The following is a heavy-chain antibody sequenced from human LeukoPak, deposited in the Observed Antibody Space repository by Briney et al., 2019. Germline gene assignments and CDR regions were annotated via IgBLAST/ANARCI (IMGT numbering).Heavy chain of an antibody. CDR2: FYRRDNT. J-gene: IGHJ4*02. V-gene: IGHV3-66*01. Sequence: GGSLRLSCAASGFTLSGYWVHWVRQAPGKGLEWVSVFYRRDNTYYADSVKGRFTISRDNSKNTLYLQMNSLRAEDTAVYYCARDRWYSSSWYYYWGQGTLVTVSS. CDR1: GFTLSGYW. D-gene: IGHD6-13*01. CDR3: ARDRWYSSSWYYY.